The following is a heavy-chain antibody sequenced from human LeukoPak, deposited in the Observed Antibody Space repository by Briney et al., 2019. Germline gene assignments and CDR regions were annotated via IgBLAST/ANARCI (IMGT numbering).Heavy chain of an antibody. CDR3: ARIYVDTAMVLFDY. CDR1: GFTFSNNW. D-gene: IGHD5-18*01. J-gene: IGHJ4*02. Sequence: GGSLRLSCAASGFTFSNNWMHWVRQAPGKGLVWVSRINSEGSTISYADSVKGRFTISRDNSKNTLYLQMNSLRAEDTAVYYCARIYVDTAMVLFDYWGQGTLVTVSS. V-gene: IGHV3-74*01. CDR2: INSEGSTI.